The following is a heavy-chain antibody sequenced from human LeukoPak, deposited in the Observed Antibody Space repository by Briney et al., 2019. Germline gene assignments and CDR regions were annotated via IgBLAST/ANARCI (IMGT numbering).Heavy chain of an antibody. CDR3: AKPPETYYYYYGMDV. CDR2: ISYDGSNK. D-gene: IGHD1-14*01. J-gene: IGHJ6*02. Sequence: GGSLRLSCAASGFTFSSYGVHWVRQAPGKGLEWVAVISYDGSNKYYADSVKGRFTISRDNSKNTLYLQMNSLRAEDTAVYYCAKPPETYYYYYGMDVWGQGTTVTVSS. CDR1: GFTFSSYG. V-gene: IGHV3-30*18.